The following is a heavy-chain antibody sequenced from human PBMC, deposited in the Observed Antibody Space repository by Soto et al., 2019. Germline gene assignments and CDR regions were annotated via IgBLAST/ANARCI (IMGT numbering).Heavy chain of an antibody. D-gene: IGHD1-26*01. Sequence: EVQLVESGGGLVQPGGSLRLSCAASGFTFSSYSMNWVRQAPGKGLVWVSFFSSSSGTIYYADSVKGRFTISRDNANNSLYLQMNSLRDDDTAVYYCAREGWPFDYCGQGSLVTVSS. CDR2: FSSSSGTI. J-gene: IGHJ4*02. CDR1: GFTFSSYS. CDR3: AREGWPFDY. V-gene: IGHV3-48*02.